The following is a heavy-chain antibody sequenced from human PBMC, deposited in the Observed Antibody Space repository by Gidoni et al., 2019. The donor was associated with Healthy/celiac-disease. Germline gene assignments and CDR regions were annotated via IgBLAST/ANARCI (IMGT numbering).Heavy chain of an antibody. V-gene: IGHV3-23*01. J-gene: IGHJ4*02. CDR3: AKDETRSGRSSSDY. D-gene: IGHD6-6*01. CDR2: MSGSGGST. CDR1: GFTFSSYA. Sequence: EVQLLESGGGLVQPGGSLRLSCAASGFTFSSYAMSWVRQAPGKGLGWVSAMSGSGGSTYYADSVKGRFTISRDNSKNTLYLQMNSLRAEDTAVYYCAKDETRSGRSSSDYWGQGTLVTVSS.